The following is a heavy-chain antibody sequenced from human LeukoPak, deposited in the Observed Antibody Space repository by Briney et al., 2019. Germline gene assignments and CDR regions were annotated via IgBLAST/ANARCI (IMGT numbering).Heavy chain of an antibody. CDR2: IKYDGGET. V-gene: IGHV3-7*01. D-gene: IGHD5-24*01. CDR3: ARDMGWQQFDC. CDR1: RFTFSSYW. J-gene: IGHJ4*02. Sequence: GGSLRLSCAASRFTFSSYWMSWVRQAPGKGLERVANIKYDGGETYYMDSVKGRFTISRDNAKNSLYLQMNSLRAEDTAVYYCARDMGWQQFDCWGQGTLVTVSS.